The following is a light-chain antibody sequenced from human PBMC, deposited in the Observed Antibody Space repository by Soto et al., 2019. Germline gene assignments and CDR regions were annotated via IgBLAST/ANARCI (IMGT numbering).Light chain of an antibody. CDR2: DAS. CDR3: QQYENLPT. J-gene: IGKJ5*01. CDR1: QNINNY. Sequence: DIQLTQSPSSLSASVCDIVTITCQASQNINNYLNWYQQKPGRAPKLLIYDASNLEAGVPSRFRGRGSGTDFTFTISRLQHEDIATYYCQQYENLPTFGQGTRLEI. V-gene: IGKV1-33*01.